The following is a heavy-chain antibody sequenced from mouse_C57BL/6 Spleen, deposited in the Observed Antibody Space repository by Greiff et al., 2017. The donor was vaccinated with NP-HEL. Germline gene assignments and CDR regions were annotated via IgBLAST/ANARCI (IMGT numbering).Heavy chain of an antibody. J-gene: IGHJ2*01. CDR3: ARPADYFDY. V-gene: IGHV14-2*01. CDR2: IDPEDGET. Sequence: VQLQQSGAELVKPGASVKLSCTASGFNIKDYYMHWVKQRTERGLEWIGRIDPEDGETKYAPKFQGKATITADPTSNPAYLQLSSLTSKNTAVYYCARPADYFDYWGQGTTLAVSS. CDR1: GFNIKDYY.